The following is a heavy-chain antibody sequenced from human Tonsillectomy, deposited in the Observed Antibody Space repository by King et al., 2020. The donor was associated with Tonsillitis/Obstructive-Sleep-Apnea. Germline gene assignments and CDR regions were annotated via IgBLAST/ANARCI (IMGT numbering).Heavy chain of an antibody. V-gene: IGHV3-7*04. CDR1: GFTFSSYW. D-gene: IGHD2-2*01. CDR3: ARDFEICSSPSGYGGGFDP. Sequence: VQLVESGGGLVQPGGALRLSCAASGFTFSSYWMSWVRQAPGQGLEWVANIKQDVSEKYYVDSVKGRFTISRDNAKNSLYLQMNSLRAEDTAVYYCARDFEICSSPSGYGGGFDPWGQGTLGTVSS. J-gene: IGHJ5*02. CDR2: IKQDVSEK.